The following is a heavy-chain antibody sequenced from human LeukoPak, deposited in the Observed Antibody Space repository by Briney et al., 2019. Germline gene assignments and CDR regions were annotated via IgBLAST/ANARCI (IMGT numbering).Heavy chain of an antibody. CDR2: IIPILGIA. Sequence: SVKVSCKASGGTFSSYTISWVRRAPGQGLEWMGRIIPILGIANYAQKFQGRVTITADKSTSTAYMELSSLRSEDTAVYYCARDLNDFWSGNNWFDPWGQGTLVTVSS. V-gene: IGHV1-69*04. D-gene: IGHD3-3*01. J-gene: IGHJ5*02. CDR3: ARDLNDFWSGNNWFDP. CDR1: GGTFSSYT.